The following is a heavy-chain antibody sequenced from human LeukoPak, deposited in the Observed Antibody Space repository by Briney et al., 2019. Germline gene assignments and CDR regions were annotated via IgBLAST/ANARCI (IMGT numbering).Heavy chain of an antibody. CDR1: GFTFSSDA. Sequence: GGSLRLSCAASGFTFSSDAMHWVRQAPGKGLEWVAVISYDGSNKYYADSVKGRFTISRDNSKNTLYLQMNSLRAEDTAVYYCARESMTTVTTTFDYWGQGTLVTVSS. CDR3: ARESMTTVTTTFDY. D-gene: IGHD4-17*01. CDR2: ISYDGSNK. V-gene: IGHV3-30-3*01. J-gene: IGHJ4*02.